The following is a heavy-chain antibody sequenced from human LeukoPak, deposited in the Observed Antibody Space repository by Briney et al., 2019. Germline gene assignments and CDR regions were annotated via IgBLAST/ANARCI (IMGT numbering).Heavy chain of an antibody. Sequence: GGSLRLSCAASGFTFSSYVMSWVRQAPGKGLECVSIISGTSDSTYYADSVKGRFTISRDNSKNTLYLQMNSLRVDDTAVYYCAKHLWRDLVSFGEGYYFGYWGQGTLVTVSS. J-gene: IGHJ4*02. CDR1: GFTFSSYV. V-gene: IGHV3-23*01. D-gene: IGHD3-10*01. CDR3: AKHLWRDLVSFGEGYYFGY. CDR2: ISGTSDST.